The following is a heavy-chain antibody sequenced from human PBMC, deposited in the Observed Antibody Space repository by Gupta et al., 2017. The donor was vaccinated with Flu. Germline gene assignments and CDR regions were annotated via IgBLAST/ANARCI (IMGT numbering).Heavy chain of an antibody. D-gene: IGHD1-1*01. CDR1: GFTCSGSA. V-gene: IGHV3-73*01. J-gene: IGHJ4*02. CDR3: NRHVEYVGCD. Sequence: AGSGFTCSGSAVHWGGQASGKGLEWVGHVRSSAKNYATAYAASVMGRFTISRDDSKNTAYLRMNRLKAEDEDFYYCNRHVEYVGCDWGQGTMVTVSS. CDR2: VRSSAKNYAT.